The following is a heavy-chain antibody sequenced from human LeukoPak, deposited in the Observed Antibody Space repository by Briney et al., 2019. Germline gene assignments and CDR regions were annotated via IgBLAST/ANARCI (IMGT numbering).Heavy chain of an antibody. CDR1: GGSISSYY. J-gene: IGHJ4*02. Sequence: KPSETLSLTCTVSGGSISSYYWGWIRQPPGKGLEWIGSIYYSGSTYYNPSLKSRVTISVDTSKNQFSLKLSSVTAADTAVYYCARFRGLRGFDYWGQGTLVTVSS. CDR3: ARFRGLRGFDY. V-gene: IGHV4-39*01. D-gene: IGHD4-17*01. CDR2: IYYSGST.